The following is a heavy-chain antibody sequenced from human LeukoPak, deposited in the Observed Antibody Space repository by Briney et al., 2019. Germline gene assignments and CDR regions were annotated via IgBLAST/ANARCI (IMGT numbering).Heavy chain of an antibody. CDR3: VRYDYRLWFDP. J-gene: IGHJ5*02. Sequence: GGSLRLSCAASGFTFSSYSMNWVRQAPGKGLEWVSSISSSSSYIYYADSVKGRFTISRDNDKNSLYLQMNSLRAEDTAVYYCVRYDYRLWFDPWGQGTLVTVSS. CDR2: ISSSSSYI. V-gene: IGHV3-21*01. CDR1: GFTFSSYS. D-gene: IGHD5-12*01.